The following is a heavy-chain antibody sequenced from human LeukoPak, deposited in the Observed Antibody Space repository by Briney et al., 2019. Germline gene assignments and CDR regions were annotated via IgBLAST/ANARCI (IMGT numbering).Heavy chain of an antibody. Sequence: ASVKVSCMASVDTFSSYAISWVRQAPGQGLEWMGGIIPIFGTANYTQKFQGRVTITADESTSTAYMELSSLRSEDTAVYYCARGCRLWFGELSYFDYWGQGTLVTVSS. V-gene: IGHV1-69*13. CDR1: VDTFSSYA. J-gene: IGHJ4*02. CDR3: ARGCRLWFGELSYFDY. CDR2: IIPIFGTA. D-gene: IGHD3-10*01.